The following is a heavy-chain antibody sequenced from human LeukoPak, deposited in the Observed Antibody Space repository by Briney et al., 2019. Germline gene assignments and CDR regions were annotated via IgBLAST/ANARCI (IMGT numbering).Heavy chain of an antibody. J-gene: IGHJ3*02. V-gene: IGHV3-48*01. CDR3: ARELLVYDYGDYGDAFDI. CDR1: GFTFSRYW. D-gene: IGHD4-17*01. CDR2: ISSSSSTI. Sequence: GGSLRLSCEVSGFTFSRYWMSWVRQAPGKGLEWVSYISSSSSTIYYADSVKGRFTISRDNAKNSLYLQMNSLRAEDTAVYYCARELLVYDYGDYGDAFDIWGQGTMVTVSS.